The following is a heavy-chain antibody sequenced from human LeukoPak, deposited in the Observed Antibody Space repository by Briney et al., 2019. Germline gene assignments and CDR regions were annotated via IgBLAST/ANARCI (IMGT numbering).Heavy chain of an antibody. Sequence: SETLSLTCTVSGGSISSGGYYWSWIRQHPGKGLEWIGYIYYSGSTYYNPSLKSRVTISVDTSKNQFSLKLSSVTAADTAVYYCARDIDYYDSSGYIGGDWGQGTLVTVSS. D-gene: IGHD3-22*01. CDR3: ARDIDYYDSSGYIGGD. CDR1: GGSISSGGYY. V-gene: IGHV4-31*03. CDR2: IYYSGST. J-gene: IGHJ4*02.